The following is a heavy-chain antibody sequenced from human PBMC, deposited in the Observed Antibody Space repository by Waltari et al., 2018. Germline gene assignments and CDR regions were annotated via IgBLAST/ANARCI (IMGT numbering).Heavy chain of an antibody. J-gene: IGHJ5*02. CDR3: TRDLYGSGGDWFDP. D-gene: IGHD3-10*01. CDR2: SGGTHSNI. Sequence: EVRLAESGGGLVKPGGSLRLSCIASGFEFSDWDMNWVRQTPGTGLEWVSSSGGTHSNIFYAESVKGRFIVSRDNAKSSLYLQMDNLRAEDSGLYYCTRDLYGSGGDWFDPWGQGTLVTVSS. V-gene: IGHV3-21*01. CDR1: GFEFSDWD.